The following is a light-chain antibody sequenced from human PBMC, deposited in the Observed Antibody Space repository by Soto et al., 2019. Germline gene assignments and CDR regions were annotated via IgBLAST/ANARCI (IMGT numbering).Light chain of an antibody. Sequence: EIVLTQSPATLSLSPGERASLSCRASQSLSSYLAWYQQRPGQPPRLLIFDASRRATGIPERFSGSGSGTDFILTISRLEPEDFAVYYCQQYGGSPWTFGQGTKVDIK. CDR2: DAS. CDR3: QQYGGSPWT. CDR1: QSLSSY. V-gene: IGKV3-20*01. J-gene: IGKJ1*01.